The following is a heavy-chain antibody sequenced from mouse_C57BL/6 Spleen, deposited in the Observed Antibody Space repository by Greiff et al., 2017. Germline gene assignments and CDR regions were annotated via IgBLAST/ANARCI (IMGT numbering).Heavy chain of an antibody. CDR3: ARKGYFDV. CDR1: GFSLTSYG. V-gene: IGHV2-2*01. Sequence: QVHVKQSGPGLVQPSQSLSITCTVSGFSLTSYGVHWVRQSPGKGLEWLGVIWGGGSTDYNAAFISRLSISKDNSKSQVFFKMNSLQADDTAIYYCARKGYFDVWGTGTTVTVSS. J-gene: IGHJ1*03. CDR2: IWGGGST.